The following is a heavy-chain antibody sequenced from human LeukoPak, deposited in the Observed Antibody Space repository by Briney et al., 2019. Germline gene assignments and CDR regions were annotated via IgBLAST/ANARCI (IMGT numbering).Heavy chain of an antibody. Sequence: SETLPLTCTVSGGSFSSNSYYWGWIRQPPGKGLEWIGSMYYSGSTYYNPSLKSRVTISIGTSKNQFSLKLNSVTAADTAVYYCARGTPPSSSCYDYWGQGTLVTVSS. V-gene: IGHV4-39*07. CDR2: MYYSGST. J-gene: IGHJ4*02. CDR3: ARGTPPSSSCYDY. CDR1: GGSFSSNSYY. D-gene: IGHD6-13*01.